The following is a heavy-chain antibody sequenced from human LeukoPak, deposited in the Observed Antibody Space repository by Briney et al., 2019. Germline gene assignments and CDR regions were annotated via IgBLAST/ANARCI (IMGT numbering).Heavy chain of an antibody. CDR2: IYYSGST. V-gene: IGHV4-30-4*02. D-gene: IGHD3-3*01. Sequence: SETLSLTCTVSGGSISSGDYYWSWIRQPPGKGLEWIGYIYYSGSTYYNPSLKSRVTISVDTSKNQFSLKLSSVTAADTAVYYCARTLKYYDFWSGYYTNYYYYGMDVWGQGTTVTVSS. CDR3: ARTLKYYDFWSGYYTNYYYYGMDV. J-gene: IGHJ6*02. CDR1: GGSISSGDYY.